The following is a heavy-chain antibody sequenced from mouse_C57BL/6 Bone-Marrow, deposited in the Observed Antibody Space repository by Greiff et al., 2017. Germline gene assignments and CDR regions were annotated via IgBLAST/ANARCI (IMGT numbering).Heavy chain of an antibody. CDR2: IWGGGGT. J-gene: IGHJ3*01. CDR1: GFSLTSYG. D-gene: IGHD1-1*01. Sequence: QVQLKQSGPGLVQPSQSLSITCTVSGFSLTSYGVHWVRQSPGKGLEWLGVIWGGGGTDTNAAFISRLSISKVNSNGQVFFRMTSLQADDTAIYYCARTDYGSRRAFAYWGQGTLVTVSA. CDR3: ARTDYGSRRAFAY. V-gene: IGHV2-2*01.